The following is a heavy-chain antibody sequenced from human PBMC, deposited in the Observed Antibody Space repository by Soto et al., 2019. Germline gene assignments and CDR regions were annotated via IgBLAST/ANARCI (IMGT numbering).Heavy chain of an antibody. Sequence: PSETLSLTCTVSGGSISSGGHYWNWIRQHPGKGLEWIGEINHSGSTNYNPSLKSRVTISVDTSKNQFSLKLSSVTAADTAVYYCARGLEIAARPHFDPWGQGTLVTVSS. V-gene: IGHV4-39*07. J-gene: IGHJ5*02. CDR3: ARGLEIAARPHFDP. D-gene: IGHD6-6*01. CDR2: INHSGST. CDR1: GGSISSGGHY.